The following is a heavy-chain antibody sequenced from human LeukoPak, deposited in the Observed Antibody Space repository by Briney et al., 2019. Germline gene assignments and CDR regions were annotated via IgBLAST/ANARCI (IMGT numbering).Heavy chain of an antibody. J-gene: IGHJ4*02. V-gene: IGHV3-74*01. D-gene: IGHD3-9*01. CDR2: INSDGSST. CDR1: GFTFSSYA. Sequence: GGSLRLSCAASGFTFSSYAMHWVRQAPGKGLVWVSRINSDGSSTSYADSVKGRFTISRDNAKNTLYLQMNSLRAEDTAVYYCARADYDILTGYFDYWGQGTLVTVSS. CDR3: ARADYDILTGYFDY.